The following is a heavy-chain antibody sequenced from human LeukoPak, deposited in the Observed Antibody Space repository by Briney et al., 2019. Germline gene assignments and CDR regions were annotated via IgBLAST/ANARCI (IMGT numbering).Heavy chain of an antibody. J-gene: IGHJ3*02. Sequence: GRSLRLSCTASGFTFGDYAMSWFRQAPGKGLEWVGFIRSKAYGGTTEYAASVKGRFTISRDDSKSIAYLQMNSLKTEDTAVYYCTRDLVLWFGELHPDAFDIWGQGTMVTVSS. V-gene: IGHV3-49*03. CDR1: GFTFGDYA. CDR3: TRDLVLWFGELHPDAFDI. D-gene: IGHD3-10*01. CDR2: IRSKAYGGTT.